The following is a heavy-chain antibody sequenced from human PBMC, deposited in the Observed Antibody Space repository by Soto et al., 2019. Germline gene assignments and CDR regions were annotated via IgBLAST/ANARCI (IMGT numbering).Heavy chain of an antibody. CDR2: INHSGST. J-gene: IGHJ6*03. CDR3: ARGGETYDFWSGYSTTNYYYYMDV. D-gene: IGHD3-3*01. V-gene: IGHV4-34*01. CDR1: GGSFSGYY. Sequence: SETLSLTCAVYGGSFSGYYWSWIRQPPGQGLEWIGEINHSGSTNYNPSLKSRVTISVDTSKNQFSLKLSSVTAADTAVYYCARGGETYDFWSGYSTTNYYYYMDVWGKGTTVTVSS.